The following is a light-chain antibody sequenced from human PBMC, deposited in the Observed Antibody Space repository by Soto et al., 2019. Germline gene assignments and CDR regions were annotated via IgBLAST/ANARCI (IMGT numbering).Light chain of an antibody. CDR3: QQYNSYSPT. CDR2: GAS. CDR1: QSVSRN. V-gene: IGKV3-15*01. J-gene: IGKJ1*01. Sequence: EIVMTQSPATLSVSPGERATLSCRASQSVSRNLAWYQQKPGQAPRLLMYGASTRATGFTARFSGSGSGTDFTLTISSLQSEDFATYYCQQYNSYSPTFGQGTRVEIK.